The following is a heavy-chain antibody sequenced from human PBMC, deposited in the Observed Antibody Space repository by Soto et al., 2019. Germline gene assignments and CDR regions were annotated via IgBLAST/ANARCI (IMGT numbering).Heavy chain of an antibody. Sequence: QVQLVESGGGVVQPGRSLRLSCAASGFTFSSYGMHWVRQAPGQGLEWVAVISYDGSNKYYAESVKGRFTSSRDNSKNTLYLQMNSLRAEDTAVYYCAKGAIVGATEMDDAFDIWGQGTMVTVSS. CDR2: ISYDGSNK. V-gene: IGHV3-30*18. D-gene: IGHD1-26*01. J-gene: IGHJ3*02. CDR1: GFTFSSYG. CDR3: AKGAIVGATEMDDAFDI.